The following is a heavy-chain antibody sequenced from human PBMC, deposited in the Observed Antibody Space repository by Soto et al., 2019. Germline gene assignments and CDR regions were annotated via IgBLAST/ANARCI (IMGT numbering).Heavy chain of an antibody. Sequence: ASVKVSCKASGYTFTSYGISWVRQAPGQGLEWMGWISAYNGNTNYAQKLQGRVTMTTDTSTGTAYMQLRRPRSDDTAVYYCATDIDPYNWFDPWGQGTPVTVSS. V-gene: IGHV1-18*01. CDR2: ISAYNGNT. CDR3: ATDIDPYNWFDP. D-gene: IGHD3-16*02. CDR1: GYTFTSYG. J-gene: IGHJ5*02.